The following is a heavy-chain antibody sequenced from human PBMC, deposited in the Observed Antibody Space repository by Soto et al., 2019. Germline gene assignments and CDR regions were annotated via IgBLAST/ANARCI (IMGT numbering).Heavy chain of an antibody. Sequence: QVQLVESGGGVVQSGGSLRLSCAASGFTFSNSPMHWLRQAPGKGLEWVAIIANDASSEHYADSVKGRFTISRDNAENTLYLQMNSLRTEDTALYYCARDASANWYFDWYIDLWGRGTLVTVSS. CDR2: IANDASSE. V-gene: IGHV3-30-3*01. CDR3: ARDASANWYFDWYIDL. J-gene: IGHJ2*01. D-gene: IGHD1-7*01. CDR1: GFTFSNSP.